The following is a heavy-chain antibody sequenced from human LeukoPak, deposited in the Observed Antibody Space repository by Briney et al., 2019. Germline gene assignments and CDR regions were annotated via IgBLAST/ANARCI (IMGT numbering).Heavy chain of an antibody. CDR3: ARGRFGDAFDI. J-gene: IGHJ3*02. D-gene: IGHD3-16*01. V-gene: IGHV1-8*03. CDR2: MNPNSGNT. CDR1: GYTFTSYD. Sequence: GASVTVSCMASGYTFTSYDINWVRQATGQGLEWMGWMNPNSGNTGYAQKFQGRVTITRNTSISTAYMELSSLRSEDTAVYYCARGRFGDAFDIWGQGTMVTVSS.